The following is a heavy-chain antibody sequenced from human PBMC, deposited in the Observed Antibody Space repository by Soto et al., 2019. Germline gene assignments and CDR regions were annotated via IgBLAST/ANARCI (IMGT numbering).Heavy chain of an antibody. CDR3: ATDNSQYYFDY. Sequence: PGWSLRLSCAASGFTFSSYSMNLVRQAPGKGLEWVSYIRSSSSIYYADSVKGRFTISRDNAKNSLYLQMNSLSDEDTAVYYCATDNSQYYFDYWRKGTLVAVSS. J-gene: IGHJ4*02. CDR2: IRSSSSI. D-gene: IGHD2-21*01. CDR1: GFTFSSYS. V-gene: IGHV3-48*02.